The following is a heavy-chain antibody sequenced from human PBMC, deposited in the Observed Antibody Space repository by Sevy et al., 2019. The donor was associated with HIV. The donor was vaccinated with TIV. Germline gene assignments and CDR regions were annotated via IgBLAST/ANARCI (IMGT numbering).Heavy chain of an antibody. J-gene: IGHJ5*02. Sequence: GGSLRLSCLFSGFTFSSDWMHWVRQVPGKGLVWVWRISSDGAITYYADAVKGRFTISSDKAKNTLYLQMNSLRVDDAAVYFCTRGTKGTSDHWGQGTLVTVSS. V-gene: IGHV3-74*01. CDR3: TRGTKGTSDH. CDR1: GFTFSSDW. CDR2: ISSDGAIT.